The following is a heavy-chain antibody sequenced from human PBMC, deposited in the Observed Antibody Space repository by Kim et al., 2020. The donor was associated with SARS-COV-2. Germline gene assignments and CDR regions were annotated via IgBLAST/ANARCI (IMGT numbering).Heavy chain of an antibody. D-gene: IGHD3-10*01. CDR3: ARIRAVRSYYYYGMDV. J-gene: IGHJ6*02. Sequence: LTGRFTNSNDNSKNPLYLQMNSLRAEDTAVYYCARIRAVRSYYYYGMDVWGQGTTVTVSS. V-gene: IGHV3-30*07.